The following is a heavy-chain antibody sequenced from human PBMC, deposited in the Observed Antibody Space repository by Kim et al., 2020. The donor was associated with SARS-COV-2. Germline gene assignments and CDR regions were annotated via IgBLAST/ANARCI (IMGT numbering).Heavy chain of an antibody. CDR2: IGIKSFNN. CDR3: ARHRGAYTSHPSMDV. V-gene: IGHV3-23*01. CDR1: GFAFRSYA. J-gene: IGHJ6*02. D-gene: IGHD3-16*01. Sequence: GGSLRLSCAVSGFAFRSYAISWVRQAPGKGLEWVSGIGIKSFNNYYADSVKGRFSISRDNSRNTVFLQMNSLRAEDTAIYYCARHRGAYTSHPSMDVWGQGTTVTGSS.